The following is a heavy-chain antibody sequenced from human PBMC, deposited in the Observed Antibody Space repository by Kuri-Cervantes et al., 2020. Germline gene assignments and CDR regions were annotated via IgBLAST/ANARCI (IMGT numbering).Heavy chain of an antibody. CDR1: GGTFSSYA. Sequence: SVKVSCKASGGTFSSYAISWVRQAPGQGLEWMGGIIPIFGTANYAQKFQGRVTITTDESTSTAYMELSSLRSDDTAVYYCARDPTVVTPCWYFDLWGRGTLVTVSS. CDR2: IIPIFGTA. J-gene: IGHJ2*01. V-gene: IGHV1-69*05. D-gene: IGHD4-23*01. CDR3: ARDPTVVTPCWYFDL.